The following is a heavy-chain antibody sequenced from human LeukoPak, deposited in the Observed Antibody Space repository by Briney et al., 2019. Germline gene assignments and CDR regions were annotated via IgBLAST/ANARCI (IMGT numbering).Heavy chain of an antibody. CDR3: AKDAIVGATSYSY. CDR1: GFTFSSYA. J-gene: IGHJ4*02. Sequence: PGGSLRLSCAASGFTFSSYAMGSVRWAPGKGVEWVSAISGSGRSTYYADSVKGRFTISRDNSKNTLYLQMNSLRAEDTAVYYCAKDAIVGATSYSYWGQGTLVTVSS. CDR2: ISGSGRST. D-gene: IGHD1-26*01. V-gene: IGHV3-23*01.